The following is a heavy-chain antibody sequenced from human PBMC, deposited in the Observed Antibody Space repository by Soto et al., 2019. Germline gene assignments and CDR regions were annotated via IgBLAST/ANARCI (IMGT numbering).Heavy chain of an antibody. CDR2: ISYDGSNK. CDR1: GFTFSSYG. Sequence: GGPLRLSCAASGFTFSSYGMHWVRQAPGKGLEWVAVISYDGSNKYYADSVKGRFTISRDNSKNTLYLQMNSLRAEDTAVYYCAKDRGYYDFWSGYYTVDYGMDVWGQGTTVTVSS. J-gene: IGHJ6*02. V-gene: IGHV3-30*18. D-gene: IGHD3-3*01. CDR3: AKDRGYYDFWSGYYTVDYGMDV.